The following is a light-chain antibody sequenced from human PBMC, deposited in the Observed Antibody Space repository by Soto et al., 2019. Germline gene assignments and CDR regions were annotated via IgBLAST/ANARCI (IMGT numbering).Light chain of an antibody. CDR3: HQRSSWPHT. CDR2: DAS. Sequence: EIVLTQSPATLSLSPGERGTLSCRASQSVSSYLAWYQQRPGQAPRLLIYDASNRATGIPARFSGSGSGTDFTLTISSLEPEDFAVYYCHQRSSWPHTFGRGSTVDIK. V-gene: IGKV3-11*01. J-gene: IGKJ3*01. CDR1: QSVSSY.